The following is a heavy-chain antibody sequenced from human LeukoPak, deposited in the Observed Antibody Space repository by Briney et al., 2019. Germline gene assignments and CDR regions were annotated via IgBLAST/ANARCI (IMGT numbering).Heavy chain of an antibody. CDR2: INHSGST. J-gene: IGHJ4*02. CDR3: ARGRPYFDY. Sequence: SETLSLTCAVYGGSFSGYYWSWIRQPPGKGLEWIGEINHSGSTNYNPSLKSRVTISVDTSKNQFSLKLSSVTAADTAVYYCARGRPYFDYWGQGTLVTVSS. V-gene: IGHV4-34*01. CDR1: GGSFSGYY.